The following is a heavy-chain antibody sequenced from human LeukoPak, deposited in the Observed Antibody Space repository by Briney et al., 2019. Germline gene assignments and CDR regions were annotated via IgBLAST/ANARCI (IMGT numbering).Heavy chain of an antibody. Sequence: GGSLRLSCATSGFTFSDYYMSWIRQAPGKWLEWVSYISSSGSTIYYADSVKGRFTISRDNAKNSLYLQMNSLRAEDTAVYYCASFCSSTSCYGVNDAFDIWGQGTMVTVSS. CDR1: GFTFSDYY. V-gene: IGHV3-11*01. D-gene: IGHD2-2*01. CDR3: ASFCSSTSCYGVNDAFDI. CDR2: ISSSGSTI. J-gene: IGHJ3*02.